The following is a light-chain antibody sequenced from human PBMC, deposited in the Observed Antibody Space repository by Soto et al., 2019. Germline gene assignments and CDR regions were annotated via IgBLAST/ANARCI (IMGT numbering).Light chain of an antibody. CDR2: DAS. V-gene: IGKV3-20*01. Sequence: EIVLTQSPGTLSLSPGERATLSCRASQSLSSSQLAWYQQKPGQAPRLLIHDASSRATGISDRFTGSGSGTDFTLTITTLEPEDFAVYYCQQYGSSHTFGQGTKVDIK. CDR1: QSLSSSQ. J-gene: IGKJ2*01. CDR3: QQYGSSHT.